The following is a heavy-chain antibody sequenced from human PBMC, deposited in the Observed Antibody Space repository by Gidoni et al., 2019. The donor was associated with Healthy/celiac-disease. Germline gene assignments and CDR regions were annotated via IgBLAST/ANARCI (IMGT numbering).Heavy chain of an antibody. CDR3: ARLQPGIAAAGDY. J-gene: IGHJ4*02. CDR1: GYSFTSYW. CDR2: IYPGDSAT. V-gene: IGHV5-51*07. Sequence: EVQLVQSGAAVKKPGESLKISCKGSGYSFTSYWIGWVHQMPGKGLDWMGIIYPGDSATIYSPSFQGQVTISADKSISTAYRQWSSLKASYTAMYYCARLQPGIAAAGDYWGQGTLVTVSS. D-gene: IGHD6-13*01.